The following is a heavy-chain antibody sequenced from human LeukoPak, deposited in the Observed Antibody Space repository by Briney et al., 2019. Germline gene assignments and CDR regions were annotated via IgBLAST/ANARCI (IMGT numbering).Heavy chain of an antibody. D-gene: IGHD1-7*01. V-gene: IGHV3-30*02. CDR3: ARGYFGNYVY. J-gene: IGHJ4*02. CDR1: GFTFSKYG. CDR2: IQYGGNNK. Sequence: GGSLRLSCAASGFTFSKYGMHWVRQAPGKGLEWLTFIQYGGNNKYYSDSVKGRFTISRDNSKNSLYLQMNSLRAEDTAVYYCARGYFGNYVYWGQGTLVTVSS.